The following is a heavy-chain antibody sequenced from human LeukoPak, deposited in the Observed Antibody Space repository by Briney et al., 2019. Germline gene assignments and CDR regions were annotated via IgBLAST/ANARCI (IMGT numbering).Heavy chain of an antibody. CDR1: GYTFTGYY. D-gene: IGHD3-22*01. Sequence: ASVKVSCKASGYTFTGYYRHWVRQAPGQGLEWMGRINPNSGGTNYAQKFQGRVTMTRDTSISTAYMELSRLRSDDTAVYYCARGDMIVVVSDFDYWGQGTLVTVSS. V-gene: IGHV1-2*06. J-gene: IGHJ4*02. CDR3: ARGDMIVVVSDFDY. CDR2: INPNSGGT.